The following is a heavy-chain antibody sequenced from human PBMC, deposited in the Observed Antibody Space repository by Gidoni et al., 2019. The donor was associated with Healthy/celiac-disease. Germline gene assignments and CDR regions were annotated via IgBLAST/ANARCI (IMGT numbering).Heavy chain of an antibody. CDR3: ARGRRSGSGWPGRMDV. Sequence: QVQLQESGPGLVKPSQTLSLTCTVSGGSIRSGSYYWSWIRQPAGKGLEWIGRIYTSGSTNYNPSLKSRVTISVDTSKNQFSLKLSSVTAADTAVYYCARGRRSGSGWPGRMDVWGQGTTVTVSS. J-gene: IGHJ6*02. V-gene: IGHV4-61*02. CDR2: IYTSGST. D-gene: IGHD6-19*01. CDR1: GGSIRSGSYY.